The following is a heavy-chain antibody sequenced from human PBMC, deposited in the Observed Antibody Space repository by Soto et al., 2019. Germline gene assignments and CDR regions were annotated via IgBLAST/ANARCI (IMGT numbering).Heavy chain of an antibody. Sequence: ASVKVSCKASGYTFTSYDINWVRQATGQGLEWMGWISVYNGNTKYAQKLQGRVTMTTDTSTSTAFMELRSLRSDDTSVYYCSRGVAAADYYYAMDVWGQGTTVTVSS. V-gene: IGHV1-18*01. J-gene: IGHJ6*02. CDR2: ISVYNGNT. CDR3: SRGVAAADYYYAMDV. D-gene: IGHD2-2*01. CDR1: GYTFTSYD.